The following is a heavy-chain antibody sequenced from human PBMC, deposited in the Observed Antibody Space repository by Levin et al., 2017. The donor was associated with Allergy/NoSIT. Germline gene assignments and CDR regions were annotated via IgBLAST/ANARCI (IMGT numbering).Heavy chain of an antibody. CDR1: GFTFSSYW. V-gene: IGHV3-74*01. CDR2: INSDGSST. CDR3: ASVVRGVMGAFDI. J-gene: IGHJ3*02. Sequence: GESLKISCAASGFTFSSYWMHWVRQAPGKGLVWVSRINSDGSSTSYADSVKGRFTISRDNAKNTLYLQMNSLRAEDTAVYYCASVVRGVMGAFDIWGQGTMVTVSS. D-gene: IGHD3-10*01.